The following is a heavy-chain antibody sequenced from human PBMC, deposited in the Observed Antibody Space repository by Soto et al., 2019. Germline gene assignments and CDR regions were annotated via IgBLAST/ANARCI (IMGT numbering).Heavy chain of an antibody. CDR1: GFTFSNYW. D-gene: IGHD3-10*01. J-gene: IGHJ4*02. Sequence: EVQLVESGGGLVQPGGSLRLSCAASGFTFSNYWMHWVRQAPGEGLVWVSRIDSYGSTTNYADSVKGRFTVPRDNARNTLYLQMNSLRAEETAIYYCARGGLHAYYKDNWGQGILVTVSS. CDR2: IDSYGSTT. V-gene: IGHV3-74*01. CDR3: ARGGLHAYYKDN.